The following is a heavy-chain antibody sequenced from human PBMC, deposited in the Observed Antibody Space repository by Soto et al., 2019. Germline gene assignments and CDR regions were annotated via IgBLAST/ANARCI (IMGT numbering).Heavy chain of an antibody. CDR3: ARDPNNWFDP. J-gene: IGHJ5*02. CDR1: GDSVSIYSAA. Sequence: QTLSLTCVISGDSVSIYSAAWNWIRQSPSRGLEWLGRTYYRSKWYYDYAVSVKSRITINPNTSKNQFSLLLNSVTPEDTAVYYCARDPNNWFDPWGQGTLVTVSS. CDR2: TYYRSKWYY. V-gene: IGHV6-1*01.